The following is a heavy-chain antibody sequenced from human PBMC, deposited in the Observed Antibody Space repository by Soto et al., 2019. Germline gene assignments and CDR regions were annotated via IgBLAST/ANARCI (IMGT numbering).Heavy chain of an antibody. CDR1: GGSFSGYY. Sequence: SETLSLTCAVYGGSFSGYYWSWIRQPPGKGLEWIGEINHSGSTNYNPSLKSRVTISVDKSKNQFSLKLSSVTAADTAVYYCARGGIAGELSLYRQNWFDPWGQGTLVTVSS. V-gene: IGHV4-34*01. J-gene: IGHJ5*02. D-gene: IGHD3-16*02. CDR2: INHSGST. CDR3: ARGGIAGELSLYRQNWFDP.